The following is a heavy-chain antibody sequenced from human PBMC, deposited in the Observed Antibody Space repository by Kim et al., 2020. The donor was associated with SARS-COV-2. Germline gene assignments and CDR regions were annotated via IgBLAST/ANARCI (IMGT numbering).Heavy chain of an antibody. Sequence: GGSLRLSCAASGFTFSSYWMSWVRQAPGKGLEWVANIKQDGSEKYYVDSVKGRFTISRDNAKNSLYLQMNSLRAEDTAVYYCARASDYDFWSGPYYFDYWGQGTLVTVSS. CDR3: ARASDYDFWSGPYYFDY. CDR2: IKQDGSEK. D-gene: IGHD3-3*01. CDR1: GFTFSSYW. J-gene: IGHJ4*02. V-gene: IGHV3-7*03.